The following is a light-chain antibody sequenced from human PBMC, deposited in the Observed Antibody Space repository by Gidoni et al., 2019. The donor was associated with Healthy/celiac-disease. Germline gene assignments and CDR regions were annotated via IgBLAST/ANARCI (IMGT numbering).Light chain of an antibody. J-gene: IGLJ2*01. Sequence: QSALTQPRSVSGSPGQPVTIYCTGTSRDVGGYNYVSWYQQHPGKAPKLMIYDVSKRPSGVPDRFSGSKSGNTASLTISGLQAEDEADYYCCSYAGSYTFGVFGGGTKLTVL. CDR1: SRDVGGYNY. CDR2: DVS. CDR3: CSYAGSYTFGV. V-gene: IGLV2-11*01.